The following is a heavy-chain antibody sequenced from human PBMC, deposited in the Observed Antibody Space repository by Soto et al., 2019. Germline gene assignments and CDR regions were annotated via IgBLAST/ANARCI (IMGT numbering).Heavy chain of an antibody. CDR3: AKSDRDASRDSQYNWFDP. Sequence: GGSLRLSCATSGFIFSDYWMNWVRQAPGKGPEWVANIKQDGSEKYYVDSVKGRFDISRDNAKSSLYLQTYSLRVEDTAVYYCAKSDRDASRDSQYNWFDPWGQGTLVSVSS. V-gene: IGHV3-7*05. CDR2: IKQDGSEK. D-gene: IGHD2-21*02. CDR1: GFIFSDYW. J-gene: IGHJ5*02.